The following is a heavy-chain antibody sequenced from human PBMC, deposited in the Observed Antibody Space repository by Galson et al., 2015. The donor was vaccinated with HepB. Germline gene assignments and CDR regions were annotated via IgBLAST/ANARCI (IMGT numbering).Heavy chain of an antibody. J-gene: IGHJ4*02. CDR2: INWDGGSS. V-gene: IGHV3-43*01. Sequence: SLRLACAASGFTFNDFTIAWVRQAPGKGLEWVPLINWDGGSSFYTDSVKGRFTISRDNSKNSVYLQLNGLTTEDTAFYFCAKDMRQGNTWTGFFDSWGQGTLVTVSS. CDR3: AKDMRQGNTWTGFFDS. D-gene: IGHD1-1*01. CDR1: GFTFNDFT.